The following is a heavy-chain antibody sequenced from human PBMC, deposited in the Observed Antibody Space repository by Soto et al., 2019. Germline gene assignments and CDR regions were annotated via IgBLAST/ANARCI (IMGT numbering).Heavy chain of an antibody. CDR3: ARDRNGRIAAAGSFDY. V-gene: IGHV1-18*04. CDR2: ISAYNGNT. D-gene: IGHD6-13*01. Sequence: GASVKVSCKASGYTFTSYGISWVRQAPGQGLEWMGWISAYNGNTNYAQKLQGRVTMTTDTSTSTAYMELRSPRSDDTAVYYCARDRNGRIAAAGSFDYWGQGTLVTVSS. CDR1: GYTFTSYG. J-gene: IGHJ4*02.